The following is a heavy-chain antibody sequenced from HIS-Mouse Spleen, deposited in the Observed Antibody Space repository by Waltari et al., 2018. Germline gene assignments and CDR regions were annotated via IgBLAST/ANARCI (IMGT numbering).Heavy chain of an antibody. CDR3: AKDKHHAFDY. V-gene: IGHV3-30*18. CDR1: GFPLRSSG. CDR2: ISYDGSNK. Sequence: QVQLVESGGGVVQPGRSLRLSWAASGFPLRSSGMQWVRQAPGKGLEWVAVISYDGSNKYYADSVKGRFTISRDNSKNTLYLQMNSLRAEDTAVYYCAKDKHHAFDYWGQGTLVTVSS. J-gene: IGHJ4*02.